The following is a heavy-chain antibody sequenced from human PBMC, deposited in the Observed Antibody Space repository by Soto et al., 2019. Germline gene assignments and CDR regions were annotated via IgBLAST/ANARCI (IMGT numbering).Heavy chain of an antibody. J-gene: IGHJ5*02. CDR1: GYTLTELS. CDR2: FDPEDGET. D-gene: IGHD6-13*01. V-gene: IGHV1-24*01. Sequence: GASVQVSCKVSGYTLTELSMHWVRQAPGKGLEWMGGFDPEDGETIYAQKFQGRVTMTEDTSTDTAYMELSSLRSEDTAVYYCATTSAGPKEWFDPWGQGTLVTVSS. CDR3: ATTSAGPKEWFDP.